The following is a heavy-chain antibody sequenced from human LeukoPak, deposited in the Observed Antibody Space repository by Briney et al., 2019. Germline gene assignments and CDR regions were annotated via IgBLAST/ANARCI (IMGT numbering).Heavy chain of an antibody. CDR1: GGSFSGYY. Sequence: PSETLSLTCAVYGGSFSGYYWSWIRQPPGKGLEWMGEINHSGSTNYNPSLKSRVTISVDTSKNQFSLKLSYVTAADTAVYYCARRSGYSYGRLDYWGQGTLVTVSS. D-gene: IGHD5-18*01. CDR3: ARRSGYSYGRLDY. V-gene: IGHV4-34*01. CDR2: INHSGST. J-gene: IGHJ4*02.